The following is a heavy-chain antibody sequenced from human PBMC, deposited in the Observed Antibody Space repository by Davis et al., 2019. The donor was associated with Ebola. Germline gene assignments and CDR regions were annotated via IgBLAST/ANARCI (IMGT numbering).Heavy chain of an antibody. Sequence: GESLKISCAASGFTFSSYWMHWVRQAPGKGLVWVSRINSDGSSTSYADSVKGRFTISRDNAKNTLYLQMNSLRAEDTAVYYCAREYSSSYSGMDVWGQGTTVTVSS. V-gene: IGHV3-74*01. CDR1: GFTFSSYW. CDR3: AREYSSSYSGMDV. CDR2: INSDGSST. D-gene: IGHD6-6*01. J-gene: IGHJ6*02.